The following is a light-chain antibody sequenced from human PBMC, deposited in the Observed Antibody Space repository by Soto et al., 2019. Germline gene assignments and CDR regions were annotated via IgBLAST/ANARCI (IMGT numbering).Light chain of an antibody. CDR2: GAS. CDR1: QTISSS. CDR3: QQSYSTTIT. V-gene: IGKV1-39*01. Sequence: DIQMTQSPSSLSFSSRDRVTITCGASQTISSSLNWYQQKPGKAPKLLIYGASNLQTGVPSRFSGSVSGTHCTITISSLQTEDGATYDCQQSYSTTITFGQGTRLEIK. J-gene: IGKJ5*01.